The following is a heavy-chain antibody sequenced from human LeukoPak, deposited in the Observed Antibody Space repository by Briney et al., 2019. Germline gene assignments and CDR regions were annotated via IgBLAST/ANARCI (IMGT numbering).Heavy chain of an antibody. J-gene: IGHJ4*02. CDR3: ARGRVGGTSHFDF. D-gene: IGHD1-26*01. CDR1: GFVFSSYT. CDR2: ITSSTNYI. Sequence: GGSLRLSCAPSGFVFSSYTMHWVRQAPGKGLEWVSSITSSTNYIYYADSVKGRFTISRDNAKNSLSLQMNSLRAEDTAVYYCARGRVGGTSHFDFWGQGTLVTVSS. V-gene: IGHV3-21*01.